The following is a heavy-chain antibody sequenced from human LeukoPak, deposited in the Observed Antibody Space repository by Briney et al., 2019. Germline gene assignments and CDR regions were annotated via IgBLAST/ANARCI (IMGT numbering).Heavy chain of an antibody. J-gene: IGHJ3*02. CDR1: GFTFSSYE. V-gene: IGHV3-7*01. CDR3: ARQSVDDAFDI. CDR2: IKQDGSEK. D-gene: IGHD6-19*01. Sequence: GGSLRLSCAASGFTFSSYEMNWVRQAPGKGLEWVANIKQDGSEKYYVDSVKGRFTISRDNAKNSLYLQMNSLRAEDTAVYYCARQSVDDAFDIWGQGTMVTVSS.